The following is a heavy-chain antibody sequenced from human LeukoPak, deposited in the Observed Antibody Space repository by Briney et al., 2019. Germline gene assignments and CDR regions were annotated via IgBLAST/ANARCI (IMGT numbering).Heavy chain of an antibody. CDR2: ISYDGSNK. CDR3: ARERYYDILTVDY. V-gene: IGHV3-30*03. J-gene: IGHJ4*02. D-gene: IGHD3-9*01. CDR1: GFTFSSYG. Sequence: GGSLRLSCAASGFTFSSYGMHWVRQAPGKGLEWVAGISYDGSNKYYADSVKGRFTISRDNSKNTLYLQMNSLRAEDTAVYYCARERYYDILTVDYWGQGTLVTVSS.